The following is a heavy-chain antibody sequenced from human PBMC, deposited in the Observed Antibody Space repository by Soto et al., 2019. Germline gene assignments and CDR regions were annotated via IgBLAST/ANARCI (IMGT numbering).Heavy chain of an antibody. CDR2: IIPILGIA. CDR3: ARVGQNGSGSYYFDY. Sequence: GASVKVSCKASGGTFSSYTISCVRQAPGQGLEWMGRIIPILGIANYAQKFQGRVTITADKSTSTAYMELSSLRSEDTAVYYCARVGQNGSGSYYFDYWGQGTLVTVSS. CDR1: GGTFSSYT. J-gene: IGHJ4*02. V-gene: IGHV1-69*02. D-gene: IGHD3-10*01.